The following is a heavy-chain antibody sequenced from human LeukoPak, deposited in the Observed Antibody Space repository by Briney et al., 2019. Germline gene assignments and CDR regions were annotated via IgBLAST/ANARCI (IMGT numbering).Heavy chain of an antibody. CDR2: IYYSGST. Sequence: PSETLSLTCTVSDAPISSYYWSWIRRPPGKGLDWIGYIYYSGSTKYNPSLKSRVTMSVDTSKNQFSLKLSSVTAADTAVYYCARHDRNSGRYYDFDYWGQGTLITVSS. CDR3: ARHDRNSGRYYDFDY. CDR1: DAPISSYY. J-gene: IGHJ4*02. V-gene: IGHV4-59*08. D-gene: IGHD1-26*01.